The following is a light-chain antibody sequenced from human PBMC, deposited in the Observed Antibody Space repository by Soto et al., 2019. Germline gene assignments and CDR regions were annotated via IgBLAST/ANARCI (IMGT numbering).Light chain of an antibody. CDR1: QGISSY. CDR2: AAS. V-gene: IGKV1-9*01. CDR3: QQLNSYPLLFT. Sequence: DIQLTQSPSFLSASVGDRVTITCRASQGISSYLAWYQQKPGKAPKLLIYAASTLQSEVPSRFSGSGSGTEFTLTISSLQPEDFATYYCQQLNSYPLLFTFGPGTKVDIK. J-gene: IGKJ3*01.